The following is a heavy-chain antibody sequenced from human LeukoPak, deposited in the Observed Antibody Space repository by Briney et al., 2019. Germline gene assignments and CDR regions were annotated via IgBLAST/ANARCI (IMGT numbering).Heavy chain of an antibody. CDR3: ARDVFPGENYDILTGYYIGDAFDI. J-gene: IGHJ3*02. CDR1: GVPISSGSYY. Sequence: SETLFLTCTVSGVPISSGSYYWSWIRQPAGKGLEWIWRNYTSGRTNYNPSLKSRVTISVDTSKNQFSLKLSSVTAADTAVYYCARDVFPGENYDILTGYYIGDAFDIWGQGTMVTVSS. V-gene: IGHV4-61*02. D-gene: IGHD3-9*01. CDR2: NYTSGRT.